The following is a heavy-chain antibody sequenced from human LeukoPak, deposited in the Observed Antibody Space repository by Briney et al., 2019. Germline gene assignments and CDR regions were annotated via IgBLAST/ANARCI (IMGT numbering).Heavy chain of an antibody. CDR2: IRYDGSKK. CDR3: ARDGSGSGIFDY. Sequence: GGSLRLSCAASGFTFNAYEMNWVRQAPGKGLEWVAFIRYDGSKKYYADSVKGRFTISRDNAKNSLYLQMNSLRAEDTAVYYCARDGSGSGIFDYWGQGTLVTVSS. D-gene: IGHD3-10*01. J-gene: IGHJ4*02. CDR1: GFTFNAYE. V-gene: IGHV3-30*02.